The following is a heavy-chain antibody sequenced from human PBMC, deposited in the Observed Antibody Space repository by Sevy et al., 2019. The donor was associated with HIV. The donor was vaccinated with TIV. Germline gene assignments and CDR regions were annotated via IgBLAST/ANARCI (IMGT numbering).Heavy chain of an antibody. CDR3: AKDETQHLRVTASEY. J-gene: IGHJ4*02. Sequence: GGSLRLSCAASGFTFSSYAMSWVRQAPGKGLEWVSAISGSGGRTYYADSVKGRFTISRDNSKNTLYLQMNSLRAEDTAVYYCAKDETQHLRVTASEYWGQGTLVTVSS. V-gene: IGHV3-23*01. D-gene: IGHD6-13*01. CDR2: ISGSGGRT. CDR1: GFTFSSYA.